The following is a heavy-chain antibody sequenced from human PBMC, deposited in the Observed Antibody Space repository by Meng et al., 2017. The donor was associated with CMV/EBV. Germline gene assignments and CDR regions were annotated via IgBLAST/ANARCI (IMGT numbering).Heavy chain of an antibody. Sequence: GESLKISFAASGFPFSSYLMHWVRQAPGKGLAWVSRINSDGSSPSYANSVKGRFTISRDNAKNTLYLQMNSLRAEDTAVYYCARDRRGYCSSTSCYYHYYYGMDVWGQGTTVTVSS. CDR2: INSDGSSP. J-gene: IGHJ6*02. V-gene: IGHV3-74*01. CDR1: GFPFSSYL. CDR3: ARDRRGYCSSTSCYYHYYYGMDV. D-gene: IGHD2-2*01.